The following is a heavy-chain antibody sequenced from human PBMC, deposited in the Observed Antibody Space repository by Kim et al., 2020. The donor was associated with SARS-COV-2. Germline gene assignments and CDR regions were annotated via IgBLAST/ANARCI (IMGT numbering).Heavy chain of an antibody. Sequence: SETLSLTCTVSGGSISSYYWSWIRQPPGEGLEWIGYIYNSGSTNYNPSLKSRVTISVDTSKNQFSLKLSSVTAADTTVYYCARTRGGWNYGAQNDYYYYG. CDR3: ARTRGGWNYGAQNDYYYYG. V-gene: IGHV4-59*13. CDR1: GGSISSYY. D-gene: IGHD1-7*01. CDR2: IYNSGST. J-gene: IGHJ6*01.